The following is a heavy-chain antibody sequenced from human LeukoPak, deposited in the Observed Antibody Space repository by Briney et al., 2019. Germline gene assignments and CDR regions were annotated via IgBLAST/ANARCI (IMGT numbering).Heavy chain of an antibody. CDR2: ISYDGSNK. Sequence: PGGSLRPSCAASGFTFSSYAMHWVRQAPGKGLEWVAVISYDGSNKYYADSVKGRFTISRDNSKNTLYLQMNSLRAEDTAVYYCARTFYSSGTGVPIYYWGQGTLVTVSS. V-gene: IGHV3-30-3*01. CDR1: GFTFSSYA. J-gene: IGHJ4*02. D-gene: IGHD6-19*01. CDR3: ARTFYSSGTGVPIYY.